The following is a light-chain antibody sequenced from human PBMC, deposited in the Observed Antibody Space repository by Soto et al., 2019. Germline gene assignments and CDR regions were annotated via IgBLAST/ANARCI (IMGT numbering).Light chain of an antibody. CDR3: QHYGSSSWT. V-gene: IGKV3-20*01. Sequence: EIVLTQPPGTLSLSPGEGATLSCRASQSVSSNYLAWYQQQKPGQAPRLLIYGASNRAAGVPDRFSGSGSGTDFTLAISRLEPEDFVVYYCQHYGSSSWTFGQGTKVEIK. CDR2: GAS. CDR1: QSVSSNY. J-gene: IGKJ1*01.